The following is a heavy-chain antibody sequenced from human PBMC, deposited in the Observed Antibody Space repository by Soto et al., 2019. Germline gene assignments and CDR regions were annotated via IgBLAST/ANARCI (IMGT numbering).Heavy chain of an antibody. Sequence: QVQLQASGPGLVKPSETLSLTCAVAGGSISGYYWTWIRQPPGKGLEWIGYIYYSGSTNYNPSLKSRVTMSVDTSKKQLSLKLRSVTAADTAVYYCARAFRGGDYWGQGTLVTVSS. CDR1: GGSISGYY. D-gene: IGHD3-10*01. CDR2: IYYSGST. J-gene: IGHJ4*02. CDR3: ARAFRGGDY. V-gene: IGHV4-59*01.